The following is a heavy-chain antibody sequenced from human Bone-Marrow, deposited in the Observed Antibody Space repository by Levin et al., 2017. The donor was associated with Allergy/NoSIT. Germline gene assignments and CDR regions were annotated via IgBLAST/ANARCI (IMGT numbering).Heavy chain of an antibody. Sequence: SQTLSLTCGISGDSVSSNTAAWNWIRQSPSRGLEWLGRIYYRSKWYNDYVESVKSRINIKADTSKNQITLQLKSVTPDDTAMYYCTRDIKDRKWVEDFLNYYYNGMDVWGQGTAVTVSS. CDR3: TRDIKDRKWVEDFLNYYYNGMDV. CDR2: IYYRSKWYN. V-gene: IGHV6-1*01. CDR1: GDSVSSNTAA. D-gene: IGHD2/OR15-2a*01. J-gene: IGHJ6*02.